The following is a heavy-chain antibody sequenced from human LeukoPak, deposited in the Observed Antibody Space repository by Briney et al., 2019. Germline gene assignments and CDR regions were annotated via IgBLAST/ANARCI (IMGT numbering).Heavy chain of an antibody. Sequence: SETLSLTCTVSGGSISSSSYYWGWIRQPPGKGLEWIGSMYYSGSTSYNPSLKSRVTISVDKSKNQFSLKLSSVTAADTAVYYCARDAEGATGYWGQGTLVTVSS. CDR2: MYYSGST. V-gene: IGHV4-39*07. CDR3: ARDAEGATGY. CDR1: GGSISSSSYY. D-gene: IGHD1-26*01. J-gene: IGHJ4*02.